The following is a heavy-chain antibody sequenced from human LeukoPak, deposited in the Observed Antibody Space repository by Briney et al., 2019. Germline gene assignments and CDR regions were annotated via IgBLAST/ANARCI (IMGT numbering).Heavy chain of an antibody. V-gene: IGHV1-24*01. CDR3: ARDEDYGMDV. CDR2: FDPEDGET. CDR1: GYTLTELS. J-gene: IGHJ6*02. Sequence: ASVKVSCTVSGYTLTELSMHWVRQAPRKGLEWVGGFDPEDGETIYAQKFQGRVTMTEDTSTDTAYMELSSLRSEDTAVYYCARDEDYGMDVWGQGTTVTVSS.